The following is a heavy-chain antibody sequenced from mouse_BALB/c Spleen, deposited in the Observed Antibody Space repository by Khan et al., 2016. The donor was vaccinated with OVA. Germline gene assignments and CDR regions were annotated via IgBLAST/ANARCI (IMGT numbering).Heavy chain of an antibody. CDR3: ARGYFGNSEFVY. D-gene: IGHD2-1*01. J-gene: IGHJ3*01. CDR2: IFPGTGTT. CDR1: GYTFTSYW. Sequence: QVQLKESGTELVKPGASVKLSCKTSGYTFTSYWIQWVKQRPGQGLGWIGQIFPGTGTTYYNENFKGKATLTVHTSSSTAYMQLSSLTSEDSAVYFCARGYFGNSEFVYWGRGTLVTVSP. V-gene: IGHV1S132*01.